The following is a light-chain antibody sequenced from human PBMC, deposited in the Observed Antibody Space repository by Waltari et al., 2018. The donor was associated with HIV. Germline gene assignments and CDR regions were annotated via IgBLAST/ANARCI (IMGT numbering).Light chain of an antibody. CDR1: DIGTRS. CDR3: QLWDTSSDHRYV. CDR2: NDS. J-gene: IGLJ1*01. V-gene: IGLV3-21*04. Sequence: SYVLTQPPSVSVAPGETARMTCGGYDIGTRSVHWYQQRPGQAPVLVIYNDSDRPSGIPERFSGSNSENTATLTISRVEAGDEADYYCQLWDTSSDHRYVFGPGTKVTVL.